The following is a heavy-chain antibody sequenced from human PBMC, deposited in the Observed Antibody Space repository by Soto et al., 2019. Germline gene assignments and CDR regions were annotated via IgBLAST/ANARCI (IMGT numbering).Heavy chain of an antibody. J-gene: IGHJ5*02. V-gene: IGHV4-31*01. CDR1: GGSISSGGYY. CDR2: IYYSGST. CDR3: ARSSRPYDWVVL. D-gene: IGHD6-13*01. Sequence: SETLSLTCTVSGGSISSGGYYWSWIRQHPGKGLEWIGYIYYSGSTYYNPSLKSPVTISVDTSKNQFSLKLSSVTTADTAVYYWARSSRPYDWVVLGGQGNLVTVSA.